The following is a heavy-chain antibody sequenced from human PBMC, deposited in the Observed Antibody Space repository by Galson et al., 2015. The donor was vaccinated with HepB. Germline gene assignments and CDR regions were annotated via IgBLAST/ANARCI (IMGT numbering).Heavy chain of an antibody. CDR1: GFSFTDVW. CDR3: SAPGSYGEFFNN. Sequence: SLRLSCAASGFSFTDVWMSWVRQVPGKGLVWVGRIKGPSGATDYGAPVKGRFIISRDESKTILYLQMNSLKTEDTAVYYCSAPGSYGEFFNNWGQGTPVTVSS. CDR2: IKGPSGAT. V-gene: IGHV3-15*01. D-gene: IGHD3-10*01. J-gene: IGHJ4*02.